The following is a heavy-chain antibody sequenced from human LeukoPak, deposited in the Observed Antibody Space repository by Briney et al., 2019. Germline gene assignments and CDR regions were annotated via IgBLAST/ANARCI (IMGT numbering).Heavy chain of an antibody. D-gene: IGHD3-3*01. J-gene: IGHJ3*02. CDR2: ITGSGGGSGGNT. V-gene: IGHV3-23*01. CDR1: GFTFSSYA. CDR3: ARAGVVITGGAFDI. Sequence: GGSLRLSCAASGFTFSSYAMSWVRQAPGKGLEWVSGITGSGGGSGGNTYYADSVKGRFTISRDNSKNTLYLQMGSLRAEDMAVYYCARAGVVITGGAFDIWGQGTMVTVSS.